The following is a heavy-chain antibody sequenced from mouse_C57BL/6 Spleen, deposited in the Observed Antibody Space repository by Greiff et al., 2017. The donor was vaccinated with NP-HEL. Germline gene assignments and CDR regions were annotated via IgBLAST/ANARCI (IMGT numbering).Heavy chain of an antibody. Sequence: QVQLQQSGAELVKPGASVKLSCKASGYTFTSYWMQWVKQRPGQGLEWIGEIDPSDSYTNYNQKFKGKATLTVDTSSSTAYMQLSSLTSEDSAVYYCARRGFGTVVPYWYFDVWGTGTTVTVSS. CDR2: IDPSDSYT. CDR3: ARRGFGTVVPYWYFDV. V-gene: IGHV1-50*01. J-gene: IGHJ1*03. D-gene: IGHD1-1*01. CDR1: GYTFTSYW.